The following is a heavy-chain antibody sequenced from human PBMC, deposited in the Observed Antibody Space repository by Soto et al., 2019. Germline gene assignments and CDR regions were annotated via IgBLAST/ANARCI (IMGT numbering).Heavy chain of an antibody. J-gene: IGHJ6*02. V-gene: IGHV3-66*01. CDR2: IYGDTST. Sequence: EVQLVESGGGLVQPGGSLRLSCAASGFTVSGNCMSWVRQAPGKGLEWVSIIYGDTSTYYTDSVKGRFTISRDNAKNTLYLQMNSLRAEDTGVYYCASRTGGYYYGMDVWGQGTTVTVSS. CDR1: GFTVSGNC. D-gene: IGHD7-27*01. CDR3: ASRTGGYYYGMDV.